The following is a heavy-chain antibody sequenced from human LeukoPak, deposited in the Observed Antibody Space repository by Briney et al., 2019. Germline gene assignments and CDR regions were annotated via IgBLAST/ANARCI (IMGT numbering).Heavy chain of an antibody. V-gene: IGHV3-48*04. CDR2: ISSSSSTI. J-gene: IGHJ4*02. Sequence: GSLRLSCEASGFIFSRYAIKWVRQTPGKGLEWVSYISSSSSTIYYADSVKGRFTISRDNAKNSLYLQMNSLRAEDTAVYYCARSYFSSSWYGGFDYWGQGTLVTVSS. CDR3: ARSYFSSSWYGGFDY. D-gene: IGHD6-13*01. CDR1: GFIFSRYA.